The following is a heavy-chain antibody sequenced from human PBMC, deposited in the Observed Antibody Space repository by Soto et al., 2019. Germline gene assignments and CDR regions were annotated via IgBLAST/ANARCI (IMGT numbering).Heavy chain of an antibody. CDR3: ARAAIHGSSWYFWFDP. Sequence: SVKVSCKTSGGTFSRHAINWVRQAPGQGLEWMGGIIPMFGTTNYAQKFKGRVTISADESASTAYMELSSLRSEDAAVYYCARAAIHGSSWYFWFDPWGQGTLVTVSS. CDR1: GGTFSRHA. J-gene: IGHJ5*02. CDR2: IIPMFGTT. V-gene: IGHV1-69*13. D-gene: IGHD6-13*01.